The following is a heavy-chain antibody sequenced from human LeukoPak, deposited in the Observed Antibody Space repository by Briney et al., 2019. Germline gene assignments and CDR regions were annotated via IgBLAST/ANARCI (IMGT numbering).Heavy chain of an antibody. V-gene: IGHV4-59*08. Sequence: SETLSLTCTVSGGSISSYYWSWIRQPPGKGLEWIGYIYYSGSTNYNPSLKSRVTISVDTSKNQFSLKLSSVTAADTAVYYCARGGATRYCSSTSCQAAFDICGQGTMVTVSS. J-gene: IGHJ3*02. D-gene: IGHD2-2*01. CDR3: ARGGATRYCSSTSCQAAFDI. CDR2: IYYSGST. CDR1: GGSISSYY.